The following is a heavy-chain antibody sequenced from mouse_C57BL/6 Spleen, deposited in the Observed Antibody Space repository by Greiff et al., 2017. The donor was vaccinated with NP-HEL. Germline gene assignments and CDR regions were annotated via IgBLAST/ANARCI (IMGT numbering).Heavy chain of an antibody. CDR1: GYSITSDY. D-gene: IGHD1-1*01. Sequence: VQLKESGPGLAKPSQTLSLTCSVTGYSITSDYWNWIRKFPGNKLEYMGYISYSGSTYYNPSLKSRISITRDTSKNQYYLQLNSVTTEDPATYYCARYPYYYGSSEYFDVWGTGTTVTVSS. CDR2: ISYSGST. V-gene: IGHV3-8*01. CDR3: ARYPYYYGSSEYFDV. J-gene: IGHJ1*03.